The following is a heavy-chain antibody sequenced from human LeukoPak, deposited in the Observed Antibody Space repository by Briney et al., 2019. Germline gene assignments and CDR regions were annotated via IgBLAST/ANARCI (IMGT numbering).Heavy chain of an antibody. J-gene: IGHJ6*03. Sequence: EGSLRLSCAASGFTFSSYAMSWVRQAPGKGLEWVSAISGSGGSTYYADSVKGRFTISRDNSKNTLYLQMNSLRAEDTAVYYCAKKGRQWLVLGDYYYYYMDVWGKGTTVTVSS. V-gene: IGHV3-23*01. CDR2: ISGSGGST. CDR3: AKKGRQWLVLGDYYYYYMDV. CDR1: GFTFSSYA. D-gene: IGHD6-19*01.